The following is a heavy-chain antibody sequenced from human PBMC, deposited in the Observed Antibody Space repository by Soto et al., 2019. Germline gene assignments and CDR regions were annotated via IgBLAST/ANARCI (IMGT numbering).Heavy chain of an antibody. CDR1: GGTFSSYA. J-gene: IGHJ6*02. CDR3: HCWYYSGYYYYGMDV. Sequence: ASVKVSCKASGGTFSSYAISWVRQAPGQGLDWMGGIIPIFGTANYAQKFQGRVTITADESTSTAYMELSSLRSEDTAVYYCHCWYYSGYYYYGMDVWGQGTTVTVSS. CDR2: IIPIFGTA. V-gene: IGHV1-69*13. D-gene: IGHD4-4*01.